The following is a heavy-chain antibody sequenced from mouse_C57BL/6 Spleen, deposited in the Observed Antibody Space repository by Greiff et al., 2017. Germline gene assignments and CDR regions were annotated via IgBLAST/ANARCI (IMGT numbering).Heavy chain of an antibody. Sequence: VQLQQSGAELAKPGASVKLSCKASGYTFTSYWMHWVNQRPGQGLEWIGYINPSSGYTKYNQKFKDKATLTADKSSSTAYMQLSSLTYEDSAVYYCASHYYGSSSYWYFDVWGTGTTVTVSS. D-gene: IGHD1-1*01. CDR1: GYTFTSYW. CDR2: INPSSGYT. V-gene: IGHV1-7*01. J-gene: IGHJ1*03. CDR3: ASHYYGSSSYWYFDV.